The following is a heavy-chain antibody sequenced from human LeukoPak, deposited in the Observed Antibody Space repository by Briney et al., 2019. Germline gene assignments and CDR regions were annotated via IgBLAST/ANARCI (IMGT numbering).Heavy chain of an antibody. D-gene: IGHD1-26*01. CDR1: GESLSGYY. V-gene: IGHV4-34*01. J-gene: IGHJ4*02. CDR3: ARRPRNSGSDDGPSGLDY. Sequence: SETLSLTCAVYGESLSGYYWTWIRQPPGKGLEWIGEINHSGSINYNPSLKSRVTISVDTSKNQFSLKLTSVTAADRAVYYCARRPRNSGSDDGPSGLDYWGQGTLVTVSS. CDR2: INHSGSI.